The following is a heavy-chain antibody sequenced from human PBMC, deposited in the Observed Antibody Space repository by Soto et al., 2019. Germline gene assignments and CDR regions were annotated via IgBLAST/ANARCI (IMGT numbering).Heavy chain of an antibody. D-gene: IGHD3-22*01. V-gene: IGHV1-18*01. CDR3: ARELNTDSSAYYSFAH. CDR2: VSTNNADT. Sequence: GASVKVSCKTSGYHFTAYGLAWLRQAPGQRPEWMGWVSTNNADTNYAEKFQGRVTMTTDKSTTTTYMELRSLRSDDTAVYYCARELNTDSSAYYSFAHWGQGTLVTVS. CDR1: GYHFTAYG. J-gene: IGHJ4*02.